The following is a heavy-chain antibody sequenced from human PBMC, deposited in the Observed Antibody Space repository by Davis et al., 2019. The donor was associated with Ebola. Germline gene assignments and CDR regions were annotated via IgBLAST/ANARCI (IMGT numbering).Heavy chain of an antibody. J-gene: IGHJ6*02. D-gene: IGHD3-10*01. CDR2: IIPIFGTA. Sequence: KISCAASGFTFSSYAISWVRQAPGQGLEWMGGIIPIFGTANYAQKFQGRVTITADESTSTAYMELSSLRSEDTAVYYCAREYVVQGVISYGMDVWGQGTTVTVSS. V-gene: IGHV1-69*01. CDR1: GFTFSSYA. CDR3: AREYVVQGVISYGMDV.